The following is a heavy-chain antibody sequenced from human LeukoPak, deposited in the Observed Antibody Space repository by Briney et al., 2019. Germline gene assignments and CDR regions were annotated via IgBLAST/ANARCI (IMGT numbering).Heavy chain of an antibody. CDR1: GFSFSIYW. V-gene: IGHV3-7*01. CDR3: ARVGTAEGTLEDY. CDR2: IMHDGSEK. J-gene: IGHJ4*02. D-gene: IGHD6-13*01. Sequence: GGSLRLSCAASGFSFSIYWMSWVRQSPGKGLEWVANIMHDGSEKNYVDSVKGRFTISRDNAKNSLYLQMNSLRAEDTAVYYCARVGTAEGTLEDYWGQGTLVTVSS.